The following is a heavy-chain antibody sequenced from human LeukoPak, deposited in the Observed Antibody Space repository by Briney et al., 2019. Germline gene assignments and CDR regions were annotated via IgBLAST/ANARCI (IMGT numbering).Heavy chain of an antibody. CDR2: ISYSGST. CDR3: ARHSICFDP. V-gene: IGHV4-59*08. J-gene: IGHJ5*02. Sequence: PSETLCLTCTVSGGSISSYYWSWIRQPPGKGLEWIGYISYSGSTNYNPSLKSRVTISVDTSKNQFSLKLTSVTAADTAVYYCARHSICFDPWGQGTLVTVSS. CDR1: GGSISSYY.